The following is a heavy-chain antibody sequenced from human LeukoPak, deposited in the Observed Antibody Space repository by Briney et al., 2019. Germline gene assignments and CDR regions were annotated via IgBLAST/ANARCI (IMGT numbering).Heavy chain of an antibody. J-gene: IGHJ4*02. CDR2: IRYDGSNK. CDR3: AKDLGYYDSSGYYLFDY. CDR1: GFTFSSYG. Sequence: GGSLRLSCAASGFTFSSYGMHWVRQAPGKGLEWVAFIRYDGSNKYYADSVKGRLTISRDNSKNTLYLQMNSLRAEDTAVYYCAKDLGYYDSSGYYLFDYWGQGTLVTVSS. D-gene: IGHD3-22*01. V-gene: IGHV3-30*02.